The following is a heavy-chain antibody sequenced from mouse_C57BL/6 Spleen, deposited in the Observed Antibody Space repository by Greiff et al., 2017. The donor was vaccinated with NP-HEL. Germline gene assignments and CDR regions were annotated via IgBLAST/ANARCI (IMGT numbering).Heavy chain of an antibody. J-gene: IGHJ2*01. CDR3: AREVYYYGSSSLGRGYYFDY. CDR2: INPNNGGT. D-gene: IGHD1-1*01. Sequence: EVQLQQSGPELVKPGASVKISCKASGYTFTDYYMNWVKQSHGKSLEWIGDINPNNGGTSYNQKFKGKATLTVDKSSSTAYMELRSLTSEDSAVYYCAREVYYYGSSSLGRGYYFDYWGQGTTLTVSS. CDR1: GYTFTDYY. V-gene: IGHV1-26*01.